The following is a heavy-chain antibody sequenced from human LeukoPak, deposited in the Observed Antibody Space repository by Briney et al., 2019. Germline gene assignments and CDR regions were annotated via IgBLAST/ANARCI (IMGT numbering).Heavy chain of an antibody. Sequence: GALGLSFAASGFPFSSYWMSWVRPAPGKGLEWVANIKQDGSEKYYVDSVKGRFTISRDNAKNSLYLQMNSLRAEDTAVYYCARVTRALDYWGQGTLVTVSS. D-gene: IGHD7-27*01. CDR2: IKQDGSEK. CDR1: GFPFSSYW. J-gene: IGHJ4*02. V-gene: IGHV3-7*01. CDR3: ARVTRALDY.